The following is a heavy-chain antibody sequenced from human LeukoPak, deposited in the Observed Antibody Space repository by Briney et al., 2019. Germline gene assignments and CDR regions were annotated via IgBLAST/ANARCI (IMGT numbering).Heavy chain of an antibody. V-gene: IGHV4-59*01. CDR1: GGSFSGYY. D-gene: IGHD1-26*01. J-gene: IGHJ4*02. Sequence: PSETLSLTCAVYGGSFSGYYWSWIRQPPGKGLEWIGYIYYSGSTNYNPSLKSRVTIPVDTSKNQFSLKLSSVTAADTAVYYCARGPTFKWELLYYFDYWGQGTLVTVSS. CDR3: ARGPTFKWELLYYFDY. CDR2: IYYSGST.